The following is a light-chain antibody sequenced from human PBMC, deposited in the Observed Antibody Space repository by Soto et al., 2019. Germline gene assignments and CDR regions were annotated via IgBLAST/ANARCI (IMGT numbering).Light chain of an antibody. CDR2: EVS. Sequence: QSALTQPPSASGSPGQSVTISCTGTSSDVGGYKYVSWYQQHPGKAPKLMIYEVSNRPSGVPDRFSGSKSGNTASLTVSGLQAEDEAYYYCSSYAGSNNLLFGGGTKLTVL. CDR3: SSYAGSNNLL. J-gene: IGLJ3*02. CDR1: SSDVGGYKY. V-gene: IGLV2-8*01.